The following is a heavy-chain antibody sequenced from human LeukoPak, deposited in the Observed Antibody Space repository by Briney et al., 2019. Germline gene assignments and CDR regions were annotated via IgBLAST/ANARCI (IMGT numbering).Heavy chain of an antibody. Sequence: GGSLRLSCAASGFTFSNYWMHWVRQAPGKGLVWVSRINTDGSITTYADSVKGRFTISRDNSKNTLYLQMNSLRAEDTAVYYCAANLIAVAADFDYWGQGTLVTVSS. CDR2: INTDGSIT. V-gene: IGHV3-74*01. D-gene: IGHD6-19*01. J-gene: IGHJ4*02. CDR3: AANLIAVAADFDY. CDR1: GFTFSNYW.